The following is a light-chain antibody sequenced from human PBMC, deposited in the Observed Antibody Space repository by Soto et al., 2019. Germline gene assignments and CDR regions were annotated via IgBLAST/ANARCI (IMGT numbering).Light chain of an antibody. CDR3: SSYTSRITEV. Sequence: QSVLTQPASVSGSPGQSITISCTGTSSDVGGYNYVSWYQQHPGKAPKLMIYEVSNRPSGVSNRFSGSKSGNTASLTISGLQAEDEADYYCSSYTSRITEVFGTGTKLTVL. V-gene: IGLV2-14*01. J-gene: IGLJ1*01. CDR1: SSDVGGYNY. CDR2: EVS.